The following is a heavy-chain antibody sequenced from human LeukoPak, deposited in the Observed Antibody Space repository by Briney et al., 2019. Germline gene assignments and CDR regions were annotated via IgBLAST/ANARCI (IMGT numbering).Heavy chain of an antibody. CDR3: ARDPRTTRDWED. CDR1: GGTFSSYT. D-gene: IGHD2/OR15-2a*01. J-gene: IGHJ4*02. V-gene: IGHV1-69*04. CDR2: IIPILGVA. Sequence: SVKVSCKASGGTFSSYTISWVRQAPGQGLEWMGRIIPILGVANYAQKFQGRVTITADKSTSTAYMELSSLRSEDTAVYYCARDPRTTRDWEDWGQGTLVTVSS.